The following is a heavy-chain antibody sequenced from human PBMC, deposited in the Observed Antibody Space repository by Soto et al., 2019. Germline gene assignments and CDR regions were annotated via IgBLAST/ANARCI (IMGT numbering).Heavy chain of an antibody. Sequence: SETLSLTCTVSGGSISSSSYYWGWIRQPPGKGLEWIGSIYYSGSTYYNPSLKSRVTISVDTSKNQFSLKLSSVTAADTAVYYCASLVRGYSYGPYYYMDVWGKGTTVTVSS. CDR2: IYYSGST. D-gene: IGHD5-18*01. J-gene: IGHJ6*03. CDR1: GGSISSSSYY. CDR3: ASLVRGYSYGPYYYMDV. V-gene: IGHV4-39*01.